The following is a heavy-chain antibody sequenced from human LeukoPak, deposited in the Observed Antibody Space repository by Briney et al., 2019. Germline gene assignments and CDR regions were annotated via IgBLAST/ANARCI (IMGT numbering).Heavy chain of an antibody. CDR1: GFTLSSNY. CDR2: IYSGGST. Sequence: PGGSLRLSCAASGFTLSSNYRSCVRQAPGKGLEWVSIIYSGGSTFYADSVKGRCTISRDNSKNTLYLKMTRLRAAETAVYYCARGGSYLSAFDIWGQGTLVTVSS. CDR3: ARGGSYLSAFDI. V-gene: IGHV3-53*01. D-gene: IGHD1-26*01. J-gene: IGHJ3*02.